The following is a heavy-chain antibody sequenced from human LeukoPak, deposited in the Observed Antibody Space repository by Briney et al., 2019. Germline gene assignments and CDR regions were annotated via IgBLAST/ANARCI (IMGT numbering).Heavy chain of an antibody. Sequence: GASVKVSCKASGYTFTNYDINWVRQAPGQGLEWMGWMNPNSANTGYSQKFQGRVTFTRDTSISTAYMELSSLRSEDTAVYYCAGGPKSGYCSGGSCYANWFDPWGQGTLVTVSS. D-gene: IGHD2-15*01. CDR3: AGGPKSGYCSGGSCYANWFDP. CDR2: MNPNSANT. J-gene: IGHJ5*02. V-gene: IGHV1-8*03. CDR1: GYTFTNYD.